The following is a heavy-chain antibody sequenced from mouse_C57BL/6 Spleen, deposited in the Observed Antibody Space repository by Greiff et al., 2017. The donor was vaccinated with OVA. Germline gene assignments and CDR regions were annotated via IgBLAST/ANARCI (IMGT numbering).Heavy chain of an antibody. Sequence: QVQLKESGAELVRPGASVTLSCKASGYTFTDYEMHWVKQTPVHGLEWIGAIDPETGGTAYNQKFKGKAILTADKSSSTAYMELRSLTSEDSAVYYCTRSRQLRLYYFDYWGQGTTLTVSS. CDR2: IDPETGGT. V-gene: IGHV1-15*01. J-gene: IGHJ2*01. CDR3: TRSRQLRLYYFDY. CDR1: GYTFTDYE. D-gene: IGHD3-2*02.